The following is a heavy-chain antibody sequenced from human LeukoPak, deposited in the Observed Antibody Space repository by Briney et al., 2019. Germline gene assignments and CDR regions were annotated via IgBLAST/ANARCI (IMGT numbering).Heavy chain of an antibody. CDR1: GFTFNKAW. J-gene: IGHJ4*02. CDR2: IKQDGSEK. D-gene: IGHD6-13*01. Sequence: GGSLRLSCAASGFTFNKAWMSWVRQAPGKGLEWVANIKQDGSEKYYVDSVKGRFTISRDNAKNSLYLQMNSLRAEDTAVYYCARMGSSSWPDYWGQGTLVTVSS. V-gene: IGHV3-7*01. CDR3: ARMGSSSWPDY.